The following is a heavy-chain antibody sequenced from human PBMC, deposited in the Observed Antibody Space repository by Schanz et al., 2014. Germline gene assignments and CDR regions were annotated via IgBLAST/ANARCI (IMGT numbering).Heavy chain of an antibody. Sequence: QVQLQESGPGLLKPSETLSLTCTVSGGSIRSYFWSWIRQPPGKGLEWIGYIYYSGSSDYNPSLKSRVTISVATTKSQFSLKLSSVTAADTAVYYCARDRGHGGLPGDIWGQGTMXTVSS. J-gene: IGHJ3*02. D-gene: IGHD3-10*01. CDR1: GGSIRSYF. CDR3: ARDRGHGGLPGDI. V-gene: IGHV4-59*01. CDR2: IYYSGSS.